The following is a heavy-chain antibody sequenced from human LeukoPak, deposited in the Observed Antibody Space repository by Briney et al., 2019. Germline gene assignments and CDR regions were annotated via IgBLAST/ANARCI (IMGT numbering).Heavy chain of an antibody. CDR3: SDVVVTATLGNY. Sequence: PGGSLRLSCAASGFTFSSYAMSWVRQAPGKGLEWVSAISGSGGSTYYADSVKGRFTISRDNSKNTLYLQMNSLRAEDTAVYYCSDVVVTATLGNYWGQGTLVTVSS. CDR2: ISGSGGST. J-gene: IGHJ4*02. V-gene: IGHV3-23*01. CDR1: GFTFSSYA. D-gene: IGHD2-21*02.